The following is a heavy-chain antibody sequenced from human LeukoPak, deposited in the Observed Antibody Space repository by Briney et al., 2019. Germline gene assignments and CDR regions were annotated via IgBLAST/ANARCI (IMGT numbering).Heavy chain of an antibody. CDR1: GFTFSNHW. CDR2: INRDGSRT. CDR3: ARGGSDTAMAHDY. J-gene: IGHJ4*02. Sequence: GGSLRLSCAASGFTFSNHWMHWVRQAPGKGLMWVSRINRDGSRTDYADSVKGRFTISRDDTKNTLYLQVNSLRAEDTAVYFCARGGSDTAMAHDYWGQGTLVTVSS. D-gene: IGHD5-18*01. V-gene: IGHV3-74*01.